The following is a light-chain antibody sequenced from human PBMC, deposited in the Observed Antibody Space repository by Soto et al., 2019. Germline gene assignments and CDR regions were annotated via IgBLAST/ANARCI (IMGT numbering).Light chain of an antibody. Sequence: IVMTQSPATLSVSPGERATLSCRARRSVENNLAWYQEKPGQVPRLLIHGTSIRATGIPARFSGSGSGTEFTLTISSLQSEDFAVYYCQQYNEFPRSFGQGTKVEIK. CDR2: GTS. CDR3: QQYNEFPRS. V-gene: IGKV3-15*01. CDR1: RSVENN. J-gene: IGKJ1*01.